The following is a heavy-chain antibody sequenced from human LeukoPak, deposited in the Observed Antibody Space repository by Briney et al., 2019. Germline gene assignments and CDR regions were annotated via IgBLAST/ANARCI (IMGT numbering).Heavy chain of an antibody. CDR3: ARVFGGNSLDY. CDR1: LGSINNYY. J-gene: IGHJ4*02. CDR2: IHKSGTT. Sequence: SETLSLTCKVSLGSINNYYWSWIRQAAGKGLDWIGRIHKSGTTYYSPSLKTRVTMSIDTSKNQFSLQLSAVSAADTAIYYCARVFGGNSLDYWGQGTLVAVSS. V-gene: IGHV4-4*07. D-gene: IGHD1-26*01.